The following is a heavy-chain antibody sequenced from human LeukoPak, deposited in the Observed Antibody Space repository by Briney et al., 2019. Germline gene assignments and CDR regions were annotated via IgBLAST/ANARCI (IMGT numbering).Heavy chain of an antibody. CDR1: GFTFSSYA. CDR2: ISDSGGST. D-gene: IGHD6-13*01. V-gene: IGHV3-23*01. CDR3: VKGSSNWLDHYYFDF. J-gene: IGHJ4*02. Sequence: GGSLRLSCAAAGFTFSSYAVSWVRQAPGKGLAWVSAISDSGGSTQYADSVKGRFTISRDNSKNTLYLQMNSLRVEDTAVYYCVKGSSNWLDHYYFDFWGQGTLVTVSS.